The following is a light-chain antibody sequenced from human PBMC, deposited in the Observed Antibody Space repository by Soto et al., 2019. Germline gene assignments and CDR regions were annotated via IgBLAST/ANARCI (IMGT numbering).Light chain of an antibody. CDR2: ADS. CDR1: QSFSSSY. CDR3: QQRYNWPIT. Sequence: EIVLTQSPGTLSLSPGERATLSCRASQSFSSSYLAWYQQKPGQAPRLLIYADSNRATGIPARFSGSGSGTDFTLTSSSLEPEDFSVYYCQQRYNWPITFGQGTRLEIK. V-gene: IGKV3D-20*02. J-gene: IGKJ5*01.